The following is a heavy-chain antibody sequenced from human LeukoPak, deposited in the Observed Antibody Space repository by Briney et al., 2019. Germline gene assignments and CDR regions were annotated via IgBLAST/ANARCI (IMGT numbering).Heavy chain of an antibody. D-gene: IGHD6-19*01. Sequence: ASVKVSCKASGYTXTSYGISGVRQAPGQGLEWMGWISAYNGNTNYAQKLQGRVTMTTDTSTSTAYMELRSLRSDDTAVYYCAREYSSGWFNYYYYGMDVWGQGTTVTVSS. V-gene: IGHV1-18*01. CDR3: AREYSSGWFNYYYYGMDV. CDR1: GYTXTSYG. J-gene: IGHJ6*02. CDR2: ISAYNGNT.